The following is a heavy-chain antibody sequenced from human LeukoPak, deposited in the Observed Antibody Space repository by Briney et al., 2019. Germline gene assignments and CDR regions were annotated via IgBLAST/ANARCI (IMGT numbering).Heavy chain of an antibody. D-gene: IGHD3-16*01. CDR3: AKVRDGLGEY. CDR1: GFPFSSYH. J-gene: IGHJ4*02. V-gene: IGHV3-21*06. CDR2: ISSSSNYI. Sequence: GGSLRLSCTASGFPFSSYHMNWVRQAPGKGLEWVSFISSSSNYIYYADSVKGRFTISRDNAKNSLYLQMNSLRAEDTAVYYCAKVRDGLGEYWGQGTLVTVSS.